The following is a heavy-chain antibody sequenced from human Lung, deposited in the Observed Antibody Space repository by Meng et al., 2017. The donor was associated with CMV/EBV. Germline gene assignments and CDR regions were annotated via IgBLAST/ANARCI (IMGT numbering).Heavy chain of an antibody. CDR2: ISGSGGST. D-gene: IGHD2-2*01. Sequence: SXAASGFTFTSYAMSWVRQAPGKGLEWLSAISGSGGSTYYADSVKGRFTISRDNSKNTLYLQMNSLRAEDTAVYYCAKDGVVKPEAGMDVWGQGXTVTVSS. CDR3: AKDGVVKPEAGMDV. V-gene: IGHV3-23*01. J-gene: IGHJ6*02. CDR1: GFTFTSYA.